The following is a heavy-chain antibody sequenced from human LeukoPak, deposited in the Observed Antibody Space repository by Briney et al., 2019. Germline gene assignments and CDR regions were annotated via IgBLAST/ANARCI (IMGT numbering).Heavy chain of an antibody. D-gene: IGHD3-16*02. CDR2: ISSSSSTI. CDR3: ARLYVWGSSRTFDY. Sequence: GGSLRLSCAASGFTFSSYGMNWVRQAPGKGLEWVSYISSSSSTIYYADSVKGRFTISRDNAKNSLYLQMNSLRDEDTAVYYCARLYVWGSSRTFDYWGQGTLVTVSS. CDR1: GFTFSSYG. J-gene: IGHJ4*02. V-gene: IGHV3-48*02.